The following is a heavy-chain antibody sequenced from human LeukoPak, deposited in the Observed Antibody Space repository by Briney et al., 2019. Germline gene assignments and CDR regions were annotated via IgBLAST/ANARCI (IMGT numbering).Heavy chain of an antibody. CDR3: GRDFWSGYQGGYDY. Sequence: GGSLRLSCAASGFTFSSYWMHWVRQAPGKGLVWVSRINSDGSSTSYADSVKGRSTISRDNAKNTLYLQMNSLRAEDTAVYYCGRDFWSGYQGGYDYWGQGTLVTVSS. V-gene: IGHV3-74*01. CDR1: GFTFSSYW. J-gene: IGHJ4*02. D-gene: IGHD3-3*01. CDR2: INSDGSST.